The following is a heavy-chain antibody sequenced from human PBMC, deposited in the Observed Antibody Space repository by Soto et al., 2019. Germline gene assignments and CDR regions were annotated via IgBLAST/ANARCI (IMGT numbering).Heavy chain of an antibody. D-gene: IGHD3-22*01. CDR1: GGSISSGGYY. Sequence: SETLSLTCTVSGGSISSGGYYWSWIRQHPGKGLEWIGYIYYSGSTYYNPSLKSRVTISVDTSKNQFSLKLSSVTAADTAVYYCARDGLGYYDSSGYYYGPDDFDIWGQGTMVTVSS. CDR3: ARDGLGYYDSSGYYYGPDDFDI. CDR2: IYYSGST. J-gene: IGHJ3*02. V-gene: IGHV4-31*03.